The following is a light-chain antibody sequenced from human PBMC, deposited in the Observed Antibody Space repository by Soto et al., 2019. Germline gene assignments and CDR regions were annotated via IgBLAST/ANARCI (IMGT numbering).Light chain of an antibody. CDR1: SSNIGSSA. CDR2: SNN. J-gene: IGLJ2*01. CDR3: ATWDDSLNAVL. V-gene: IGLV1-44*01. Sequence: QSVLTQPPSASGTPGQRVSLSCSGSSSNIGSSAVNWYQQVPGTAPKPLIYSNNQRPSGVPDRFSGSKSGTSASLAISGLQSEDEADYFCATWDDSLNAVLFGGGTKLTVL.